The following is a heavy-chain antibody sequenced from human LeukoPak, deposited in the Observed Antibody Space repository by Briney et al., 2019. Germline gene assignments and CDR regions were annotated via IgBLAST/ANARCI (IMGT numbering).Heavy chain of an antibody. CDR3: ATYNQKLAFDN. D-gene: IGHD6-13*01. CDR1: GGSFSTYY. Sequence: SETLSLTCTVSGGSFSTYYWSWIRQPPGKEPEWIGYIYYSGSTDYNPFLNSRVTMSVDTSKKHFSLRLNSVTAADTAVYYCATYNQKLAFDNWGQGTLVTVSS. CDR2: IYYSGST. J-gene: IGHJ4*02. V-gene: IGHV4-59*12.